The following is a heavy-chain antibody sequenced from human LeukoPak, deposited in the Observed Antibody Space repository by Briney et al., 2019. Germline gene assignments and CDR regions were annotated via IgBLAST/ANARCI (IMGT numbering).Heavy chain of an antibody. D-gene: IGHD1-1*01. CDR3: ARWNDGFDN. Sequence: SQTLSLTCTVSGGSINNFFWSWIRQPPGKGLEWIGSISYSGNTNYNPSLKSRVTISVDTSKNQFSLNLSSVTAADTAVYYCARWNDGFDNWGQGTLVTVSS. V-gene: IGHV4-59*01. CDR2: ISYSGNT. J-gene: IGHJ4*02. CDR1: GGSINNFF.